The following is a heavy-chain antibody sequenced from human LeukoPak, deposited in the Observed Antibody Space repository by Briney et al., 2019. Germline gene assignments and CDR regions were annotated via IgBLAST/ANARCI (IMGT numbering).Heavy chain of an antibody. CDR1: GFTFSDYY. J-gene: IGHJ5*02. CDR3: ARDRGGSGYPHWFDP. CDR2: ISSSGSTI. D-gene: IGHD3-22*01. Sequence: AGGSLRLSCAASGFTFSDYYMSWIRQAPGKGLEWVSYISSSGSTIYCADSVKGRFTISRDNAKNSLYLQMNSLRAEDTAVYYCARDRGGSGYPHWFDPWGQGTLVTVSS. V-gene: IGHV3-11*01.